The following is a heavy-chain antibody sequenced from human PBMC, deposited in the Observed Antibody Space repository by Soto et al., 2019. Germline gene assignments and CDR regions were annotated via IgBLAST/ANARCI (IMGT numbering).Heavy chain of an antibody. CDR1: GFTFSSYA. D-gene: IGHD3-3*01. V-gene: IGHV3-23*01. CDR2: ISGSGGST. J-gene: IGHJ2*01. CDR3: ARDLKYYDFWSGENYGDYGFDL. Sequence: GGSLRLSCAASGFTFSSYAMSWVRQAPGKGLEWVSAISGSGGSTYYADSVKGRFPISRDNSKNTLYLQMNSLRAEDTAVYYFARDLKYYDFWSGENYGDYGFDLWGRGTLVTVSS.